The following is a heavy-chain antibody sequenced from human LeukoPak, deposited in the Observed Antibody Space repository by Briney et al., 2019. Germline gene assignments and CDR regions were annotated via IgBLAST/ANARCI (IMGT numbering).Heavy chain of an antibody. D-gene: IGHD2-21*02. J-gene: IGHJ4*02. Sequence: GGSLRLSCAASGFTFTDYSLGWIRQAPGKGLDWVSHISRQGDTIEYADSVKGRFTISRDNAKNSLYLQMNLLRVEDTAVYFCARVRRGGDSRYFDYWGQGALVTVSS. CDR3: ARVRRGGDSRYFDY. CDR1: GFTFTDYS. CDR2: ISRQGDTI. V-gene: IGHV3-11*01.